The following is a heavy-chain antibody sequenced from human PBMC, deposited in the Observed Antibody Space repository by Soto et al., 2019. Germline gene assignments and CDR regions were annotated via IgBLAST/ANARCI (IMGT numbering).Heavy chain of an antibody. J-gene: IGHJ6*02. CDR3: ASGLPSYYYYYGMDV. V-gene: IGHV1-18*01. D-gene: IGHD2-15*01. CDR2: ISAYNGNT. CDR1: GYTFTSYG. Sequence: ASVKVSCKASGYTFTSYGISCVRQAPGQGLEWMGWISAYNGNTNYAQKLQGRVTMTTDTSTSTAYMELRSLRSDDTAVYYCASGLPSYYYYYGMDVWGQGTTVTVSS.